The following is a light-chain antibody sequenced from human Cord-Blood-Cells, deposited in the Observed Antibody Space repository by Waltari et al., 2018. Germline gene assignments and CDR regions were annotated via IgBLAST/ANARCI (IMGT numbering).Light chain of an antibody. J-gene: IGLJ1*01. CDR3: SSYTSSSTYV. CDR1: SRDVGGYNY. V-gene: IGLV2-14*01. CDR2: EVS. Sequence: QSALTQPASVSGSPGQSITISCTGTSRDVGGYNYVSWYPQHPGKVPKLMIYEVSNRPSGVSNRFSGSKSGNTASLTISGPQAEDEAYYYCSSYTSSSTYVFGTGTKVTVL.